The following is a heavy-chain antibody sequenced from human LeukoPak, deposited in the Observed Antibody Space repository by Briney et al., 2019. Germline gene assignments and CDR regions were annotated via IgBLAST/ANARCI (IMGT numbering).Heavy chain of an antibody. CDR3: ARGEGSSGWLVDY. V-gene: IGHV1-46*01. D-gene: IGHD6-19*01. CDR2: IDPSGGST. CDR1: VYTFTSYY. J-gene: IGHJ4*02. Sequence: ASVKVSCKASVYTFTSYYMPWVRQSPGQGLEWMGIIDPSGGSTSHAQKFQGRVTMTRDTSTSTVYMELSSLRSEDTAVYYCARGEGSSGWLVDYWGQGTLVTVSS.